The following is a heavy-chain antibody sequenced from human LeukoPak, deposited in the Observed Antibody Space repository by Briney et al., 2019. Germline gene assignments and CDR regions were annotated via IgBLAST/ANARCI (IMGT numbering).Heavy chain of an antibody. CDR2: ISSNGGTT. CDR1: GFTFSVYA. D-gene: IGHD3-22*01. CDR3: VASSGYYSP. V-gene: IGHV3-64D*09. Sequence: PGGSLRLSCSASGFTFSVYARNWVRQAPGKGLEYVSGISSNGGTTHYADSVKGRFTISRDNSKNTLYLQMSSLRPEDMAVYYCVASSGYYSPWGQATLLTVSS. J-gene: IGHJ5*02.